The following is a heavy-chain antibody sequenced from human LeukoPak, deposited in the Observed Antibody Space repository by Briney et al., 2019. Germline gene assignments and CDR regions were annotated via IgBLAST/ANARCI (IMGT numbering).Heavy chain of an antibody. D-gene: IGHD2-2*01. V-gene: IGHV3-30*18. Sequence: PGGSLRLSCAASGFTFSSYGMHWVRQAPGKGLEWVAVISYDGSNKYYADSVKGRFTISRDNSKNTLYLQMNSLRAEDTAVYYCAKEPQGYCSSTSCYGPYFDYWGQGTLVTVSS. CDR1: GFTFSSYG. CDR2: ISYDGSNK. J-gene: IGHJ4*02. CDR3: AKEPQGYCSSTSCYGPYFDY.